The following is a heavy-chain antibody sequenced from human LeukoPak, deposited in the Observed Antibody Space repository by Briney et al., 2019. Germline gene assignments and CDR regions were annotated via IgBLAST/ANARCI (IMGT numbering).Heavy chain of an antibody. D-gene: IGHD2-21*01. Sequence: GGSLRLSCEASGFTFSSFWMSWVRQVPGKGLEWVANIKTDGSETHHADSVRGRFTISRDNAKNSLYLQMNSLRVEDAGVYYCATNRHSHPNWGQGTLVSVSS. V-gene: IGHV3-7*01. CDR1: GFTFSSFW. CDR3: ATNRHSHPN. J-gene: IGHJ4*02. CDR2: IKTDGSET.